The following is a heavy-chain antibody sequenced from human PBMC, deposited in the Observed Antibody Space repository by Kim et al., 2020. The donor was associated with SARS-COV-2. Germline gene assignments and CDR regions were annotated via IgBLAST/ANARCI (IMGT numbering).Heavy chain of an antibody. Sequence: GGSLRLSCSASGFIFSYYAMHWVRQAPGKGLEYVSAISSNGGIIYYADSVKGRFTISRDNSKNTLYLQMTSLRAEDSAVYFCVKRSVPGTTDFDYWGQGTLVTVSS. V-gene: IGHV3-64D*09. CDR3: VKRSVPGTTDFDY. D-gene: IGHD1-7*01. J-gene: IGHJ4*02. CDR2: ISSNGGII. CDR1: GFIFSYYA.